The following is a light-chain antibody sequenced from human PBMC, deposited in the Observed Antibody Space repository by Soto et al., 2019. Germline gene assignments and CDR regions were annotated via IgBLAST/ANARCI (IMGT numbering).Light chain of an antibody. J-gene: IGKJ2*01. CDR2: GAS. CDR1: QSVSSN. Sequence: EIVMTQSQATLSVSPGERATLSCRASQSVSSNLAWYQQKPGQAPRLLIYGASTGATGIPARFSGSGSGTEFTLAISSLQSEDFAVYYCQQYNNWYTFGQGTKLEIK. CDR3: QQYNNWYT. V-gene: IGKV3-15*01.